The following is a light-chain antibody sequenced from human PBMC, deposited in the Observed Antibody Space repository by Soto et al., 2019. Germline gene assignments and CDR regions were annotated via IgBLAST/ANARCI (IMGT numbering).Light chain of an antibody. CDR3: QQYGSSPPYT. J-gene: IGKJ2*01. CDR1: QSGSSSY. CDR2: GAS. Sequence: EIVLTQSPGTLSLSPGERATLSCRASQSGSSSYLAWYQQKPGQAPRLLIYGASRSATGIPDRFSDSGSGTDFTLTISRLEPEDFAVYYCQQYGSSPPYTFGQGTKLEIK. V-gene: IGKV3-20*01.